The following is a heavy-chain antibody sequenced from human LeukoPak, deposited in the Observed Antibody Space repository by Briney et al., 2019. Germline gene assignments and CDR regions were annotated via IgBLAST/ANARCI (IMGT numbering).Heavy chain of an antibody. CDR3: ARGRLYDYVWGSYRW. V-gene: IGHV4-59*12. D-gene: IGHD3-16*02. CDR1: GGSISSYY. CDR2: VYYTGIT. Sequence: PSETLSLTCTVSGGSISSYYWSWIRQPPGKGLEWMGYVYYTGITNYNPSLKSRVTISVDTSKNQFSLKLSSVTAADTAVYYCARGRLYDYVWGSYRWWGQGTLVTVSS. J-gene: IGHJ4*02.